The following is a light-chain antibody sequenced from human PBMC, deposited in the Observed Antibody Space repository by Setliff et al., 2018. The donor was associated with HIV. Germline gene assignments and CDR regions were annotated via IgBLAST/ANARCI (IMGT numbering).Light chain of an antibody. CDR1: SSDVGGYNY. CDR3: SSYTSTNTLVV. V-gene: IGLV2-14*01. Sequence: QSALPQPASVSGSPGQSITISCTGTSSDVGGYNYVSWYQQHPGKAPKLMIYEVSNRPSGVSNRFSGSKSGNTASLTISGLQAEDEADYYCSSYTSTNTLVVFGGGTKVTVL. CDR2: EVS. J-gene: IGLJ2*01.